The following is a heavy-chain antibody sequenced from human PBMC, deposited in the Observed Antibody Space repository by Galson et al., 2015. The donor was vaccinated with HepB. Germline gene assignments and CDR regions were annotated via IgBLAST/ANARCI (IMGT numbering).Heavy chain of an antibody. J-gene: IGHJ6*02. CDR2: FDPEDGET. Sequence: SVKVSCKVSGYTLTELSMHWVRQAPGKGLEWMGGFDPEDGETIYAQKFQGRVTMTEDTSTDTAYMELSSLRSEDTAVYYCATDPAQDYYYGMDVWGQGTTVTVSS. CDR1: GYTLTELS. CDR3: ATDPAQDYYYGMDV. V-gene: IGHV1-24*01. D-gene: IGHD2-2*01.